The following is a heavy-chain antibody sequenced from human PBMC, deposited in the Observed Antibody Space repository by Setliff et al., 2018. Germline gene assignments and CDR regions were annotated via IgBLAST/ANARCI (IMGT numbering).Heavy chain of an antibody. V-gene: IGHV4-61*02. CDR3: ARGRGSYYYYYMDV. Sequence: SETLSLTCTVSGGSISSGDHYWSWIRQPAGKGLEWIGRIYTSGSTNYNPSLKSRVTISVDTSKNQFSLKLSSVTAADTAVYYCARGRGSYYYYYMDVWGKGTTVTVSS. CDR2: IYTSGST. D-gene: IGHD1-26*01. CDR1: GGSISSGDHY. J-gene: IGHJ6*03.